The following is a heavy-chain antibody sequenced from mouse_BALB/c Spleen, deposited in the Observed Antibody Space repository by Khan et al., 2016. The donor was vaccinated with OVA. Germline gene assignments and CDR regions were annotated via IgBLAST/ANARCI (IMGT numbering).Heavy chain of an antibody. V-gene: IGHV2-6-1*01. J-gene: IGHJ4*01. D-gene: IGHD2-14*01. CDR1: GFSLTSYG. CDR3: ARHDRYFYAMDY. Sequence: QVQLKQSGPGLVAPSQSLSITCTISGFSLTSYGVHCVRQPPGKGLEWLVVIWSDGSTTYNSALKSRLSITKDNSKSQVFLKMNSLQIDDTAMYYCARHDRYFYAMDYWGQGTSVTVSS. CDR2: IWSDGST.